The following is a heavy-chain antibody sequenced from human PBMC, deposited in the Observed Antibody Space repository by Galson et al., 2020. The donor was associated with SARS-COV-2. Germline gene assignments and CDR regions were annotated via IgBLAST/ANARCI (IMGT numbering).Heavy chain of an antibody. CDR2: IDHSGTT. CDR1: GSSFNGFF. V-gene: IGHV4-34*01. J-gene: IGHJ3*01. D-gene: IGHD3-22*01. Sequence: SETLSLTCAVYGSSFNGFFWTWVRRSPGNGLQWIGEIDHSGTTNYNPSLGGRVIISGDMSQKQFSLKLRSVTVADTGVYYCARWGPAYYYDTTGQSRRTDSLDVWGQGTMVTVSS. CDR3: ARWGPAYYYDTTGQSRRTDSLDV.